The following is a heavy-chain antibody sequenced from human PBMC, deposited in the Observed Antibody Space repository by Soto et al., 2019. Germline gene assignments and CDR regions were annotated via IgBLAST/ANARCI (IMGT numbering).Heavy chain of an antibody. Sequence: SETLSLTCAVYGGSVSGYLWSWIRQTPWKGLEWIGEISHSGTTDYNPPLKSRVTISQDTSKSQVSLKVRSVTAADTAVYYCARLGTTETTWGTDSWGQGSLVTVSS. CDR2: ISHSGTT. CDR3: ARLGTTETTWGTDS. CDR1: GGSVSGYL. D-gene: IGHD1-7*01. V-gene: IGHV4-34*01. J-gene: IGHJ4*02.